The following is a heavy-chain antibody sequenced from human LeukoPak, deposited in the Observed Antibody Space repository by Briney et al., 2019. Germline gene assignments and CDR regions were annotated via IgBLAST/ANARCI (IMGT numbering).Heavy chain of an antibody. D-gene: IGHD5/OR15-5a*01. J-gene: IGHJ6*02. CDR3: TRQYSVGMDV. Sequence: SQTLSLTCAISGDSVSSKSAAWNWIRQSPSRGLEWLGRTYYRSRWFNGYAVSVKGRITISPDTSKNQFSLQLNSVTPEDTAVYYCTRQYSVGMDVWGQGTTVTVSS. CDR2: TYYRSRWFN. CDR1: GDSVSSKSAA. V-gene: IGHV6-1*01.